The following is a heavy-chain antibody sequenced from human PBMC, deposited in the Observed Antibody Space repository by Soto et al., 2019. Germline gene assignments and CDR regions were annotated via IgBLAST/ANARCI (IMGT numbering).Heavy chain of an antibody. CDR3: AIRGASQWLKL. CDR1: GYSFTSYW. V-gene: IGHV5-51*01. Sequence: GESLKISCKGSGYSFTSYWIGWVRQVPGKGLEWMGIIYTGDSDTRYSPSFQGQVTISADKSISTAYLQWSSLKASDTAIDYCAIRGASQWLKLWGQGTLVTVSS. J-gene: IGHJ4*02. CDR2: IYTGDSDT. D-gene: IGHD6-19*01.